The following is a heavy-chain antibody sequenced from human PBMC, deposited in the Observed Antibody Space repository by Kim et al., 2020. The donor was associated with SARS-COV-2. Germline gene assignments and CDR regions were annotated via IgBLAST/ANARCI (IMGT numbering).Heavy chain of an antibody. D-gene: IGHD3-10*01. Sequence: GESLKISCEASGYSVTSYWINWLRQVPGKGLECVGTIDPDDSFAKYSPSFQGHVTMAADKSVNTVYLQWSSLNASDSGIYYCARLGLTSINMDWFDPWGQ. CDR1: GYSVTSYW. J-gene: IGHJ5*02. V-gene: IGHV5-10-1*01. CDR2: IDPDDSFA. CDR3: ARLGLTSINMDWFDP.